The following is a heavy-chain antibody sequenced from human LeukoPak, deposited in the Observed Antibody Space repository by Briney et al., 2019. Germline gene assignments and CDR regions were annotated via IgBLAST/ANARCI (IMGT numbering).Heavy chain of an antibody. D-gene: IGHD1-26*01. CDR3: ANLLTGSLVDTDY. J-gene: IGHJ4*02. V-gene: IGHV3-23*01. Sequence: PGGSLRLSCAASGFTFSSYAMSWVRQAPGKGLEWVSAISGSGGSTYYADSVKGRFTISRDNSKNTLYLQMNSPRAEDTAVYYCANLLTGSLVDTDYWGQGTLVTVSS. CDR1: GFTFSSYA. CDR2: ISGSGGST.